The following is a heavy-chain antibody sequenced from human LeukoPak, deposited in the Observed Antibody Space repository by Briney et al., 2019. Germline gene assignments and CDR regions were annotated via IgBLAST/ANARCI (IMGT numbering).Heavy chain of an antibody. Sequence: GGSLRLSCTASGFTFSSYSMNWVRQAPGKGLEWVSSVSSSSSYIYYADSVRGRFTISRDNAKNSLYLQMNSLRAEDTAVYYCARHDYYDSRNFDYWGQGTLVTVSS. CDR3: ARHDYYDSRNFDY. V-gene: IGHV3-21*01. J-gene: IGHJ4*02. CDR2: VSSSSSYI. CDR1: GFTFSSYS. D-gene: IGHD3-22*01.